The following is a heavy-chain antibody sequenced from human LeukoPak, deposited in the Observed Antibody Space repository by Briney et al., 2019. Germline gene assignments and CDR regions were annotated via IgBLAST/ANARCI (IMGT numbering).Heavy chain of an antibody. Sequence: GGSLRLACAASGFTFNSYAMSWVRQAPGKGLEWVSAISGSGGSTYYADSVKGRFTISRDNSKNTLYLQMNSLRAEDTAVYYCARGPQTVIGFDYWGQGTLVTVSS. V-gene: IGHV3-23*01. CDR1: GFTFNSYA. CDR3: ARGPQTVIGFDY. CDR2: ISGSGGST. J-gene: IGHJ4*02. D-gene: IGHD3-10*01.